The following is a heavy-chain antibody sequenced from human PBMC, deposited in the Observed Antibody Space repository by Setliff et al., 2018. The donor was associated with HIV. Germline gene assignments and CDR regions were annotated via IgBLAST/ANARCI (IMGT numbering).Heavy chain of an antibody. CDR1: GDSVSNVGYY. V-gene: IGHV4-39*01. Sequence: PSETLSLTCTVSGDSVSNVGYYWGWIRQSPGKGLEWIGSIYYSGSTSYNPSLKSRVTISVHTSKNQFSLRLTSVTAADTAVYYCVRIWDIVGGTSDYWGLGNMVTVSS. D-gene: IGHD1-26*01. CDR3: VRIWDIVGGTSDY. J-gene: IGHJ4*02. CDR2: IYYSGST.